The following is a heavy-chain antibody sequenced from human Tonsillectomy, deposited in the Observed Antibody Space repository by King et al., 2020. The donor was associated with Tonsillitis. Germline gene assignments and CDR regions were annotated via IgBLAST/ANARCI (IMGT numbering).Heavy chain of an antibody. CDR2: ISGSSCII. D-gene: IGHD3-9*01. J-gene: IGHJ4*02. Sequence: VQLVESGGGLVQPGGSLRLSCAASEFTFSSYNTNWVRQAPGKGLEWVSSISGSSCIISYADSVKGRFTISSDDAKNALYLQMNSLRAEDTALYYCARDLDWAFDYWGQGTLVTVSS. CDR3: ARDLDWAFDY. V-gene: IGHV3-48*01. CDR1: EFTFSSYN.